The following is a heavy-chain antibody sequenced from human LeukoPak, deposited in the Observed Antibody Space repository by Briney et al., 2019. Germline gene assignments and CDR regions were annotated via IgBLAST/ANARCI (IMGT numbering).Heavy chain of an antibody. CDR3: ARHFLKNTYLYFDY. D-gene: IGHD2/OR15-2a*01. CDR1: GDSISSYY. Sequence: AETQSLTCTVSGDSISSYYWSWIRQPPGKGLEWTGYIYYSGSTNYNPSLKSRVTISVDTSKNQFYLQLSSVTAADTAVYYCARHFLKNTYLYFDYWGQGSRVPISS. J-gene: IGHJ4*02. V-gene: IGHV4-59*08. CDR2: IYYSGST.